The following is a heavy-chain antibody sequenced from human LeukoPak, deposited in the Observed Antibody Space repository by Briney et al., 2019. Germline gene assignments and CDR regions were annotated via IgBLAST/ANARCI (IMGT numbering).Heavy chain of an antibody. J-gene: IGHJ6*02. CDR1: GYTFTSYD. V-gene: IGHV1-8*01. CDR2: MNPNSGNT. Sequence: GASVKVSCKASGYTFTSYDINWVRQATGQGLEWMGWMNPNSGNTGYAQKFQGRVTMTRNTSISTAYMELSSLRSEDTAVYYCARCGYYDFWSGYSYGMDVWGQGTTVTVSS. CDR3: ARCGYYDFWSGYSYGMDV. D-gene: IGHD3-3*01.